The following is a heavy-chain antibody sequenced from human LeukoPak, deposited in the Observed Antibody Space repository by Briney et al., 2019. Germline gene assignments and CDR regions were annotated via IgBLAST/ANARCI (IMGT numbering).Heavy chain of an antibody. V-gene: IGHV3-64*05. CDR3: VTSGIAAAGMEY. CDR2: ISSYGGNT. CDR1: GFTFSSHA. D-gene: IGHD6-13*01. J-gene: IGHJ4*02. Sequence: GGSLRLSCSASGFTFSSHAMHWVRQAPGKGLQYVSAISSYGGNTYFADSVKGRFTISRDNSKNTLYIQMSSLRAEDTGVYYCVTSGIAAAGMEYWGQGTLVTVSS.